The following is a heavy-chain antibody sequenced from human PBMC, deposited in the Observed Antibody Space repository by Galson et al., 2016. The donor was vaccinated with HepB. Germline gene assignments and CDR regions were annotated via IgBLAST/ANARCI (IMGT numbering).Heavy chain of an antibody. D-gene: IGHD4-17*01. CDR2: ILYDGSEK. V-gene: IGHV3-30*04. J-gene: IGHJ4*02. CDR1: GFTFRSYA. CDR3: ARGNDYGYFHGGH. Sequence: SLRLSCAASGFTFRSYAMHWVRQAPGKGLEWVAVILYDGSEKYYADSVNGRFTISRDQSKSTAYLQMNSLRTDDTAVYYCARGNDYGYFHGGHWGQGTLVTVSS.